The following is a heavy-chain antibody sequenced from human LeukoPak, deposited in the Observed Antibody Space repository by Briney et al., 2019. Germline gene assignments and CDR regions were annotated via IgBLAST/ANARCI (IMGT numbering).Heavy chain of an antibody. CDR3: ARYCSSTSQYYFDY. J-gene: IGHJ4*02. CDR2: IYYSGST. V-gene: IGHV4-59*01. Sequence: SETLSLTCTVSGGSISSYYWSWIRRPPGKGLEWIGYIYYSGSTNYNPSLKSRVTISVDTSKNQFSLKLSSVTAADTAVYYCARYCSSTSQYYFDYWGQGTLVTVSS. CDR1: GGSISSYY. D-gene: IGHD2-2*01.